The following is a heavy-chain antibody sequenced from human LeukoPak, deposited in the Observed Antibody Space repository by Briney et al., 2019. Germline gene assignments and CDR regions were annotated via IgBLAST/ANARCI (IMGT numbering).Heavy chain of an antibody. J-gene: IGHJ5*02. Sequence: SVKVSCKASGGTFSTYPINWVRQAPGQGLEWMGGRIAVFPAPNYAQKFQGRITVTTDESTATAYMELSSLRSGDTAVYYCAGSDAWGQGTLVTVSS. CDR2: RIAVFPAP. CDR1: GGTFSTYP. V-gene: IGHV1-69*05. CDR3: AGSDA.